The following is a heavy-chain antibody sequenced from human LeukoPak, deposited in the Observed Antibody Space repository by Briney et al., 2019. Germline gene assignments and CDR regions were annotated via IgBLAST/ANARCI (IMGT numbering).Heavy chain of an antibody. CDR3: ARTAARRFGY. Sequence: ASVKVSGKASGYTFPSYFMHWVRQAPGQGLEWMGIINPTGGSTTYAQKFQGRVTMTRDTSTSTVYMELSSLRSDDTAGYYCARTAARRFGYWGQGTLVTVSS. J-gene: IGHJ4*02. CDR2: INPTGGST. D-gene: IGHD6-6*01. CDR1: GYTFPSYF. V-gene: IGHV1-46*01.